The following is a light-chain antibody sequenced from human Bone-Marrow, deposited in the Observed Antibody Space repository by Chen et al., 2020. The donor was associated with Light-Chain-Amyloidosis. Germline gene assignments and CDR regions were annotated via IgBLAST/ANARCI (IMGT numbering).Light chain of an antibody. V-gene: IGLV3-21*02. CDR3: RMWDRRSDRPV. CDR1: KIGSTS. J-gene: IGLJ2*01. Sequence: SYVLPQPSSVSVAPGQTATIARGGNKIGSTSVHWYQQTPGQAPLLVVYDDSDRPSGIAERLSGANSVNTAAVASSRVEAGDEADYYCRMWDRRSDRPVFGGGTKLTVL. CDR2: DDS.